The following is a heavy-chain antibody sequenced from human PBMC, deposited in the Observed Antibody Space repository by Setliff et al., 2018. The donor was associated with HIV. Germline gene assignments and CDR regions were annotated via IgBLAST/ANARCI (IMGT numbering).Heavy chain of an antibody. CDR3: ARAWPSGDYGY. J-gene: IGHJ4*02. Sequence: SETLSLTCAVYGGSFSGYYWSWIRQPPGKGLEWIGEINHSGSTNYNPSLKSRVTISVDTSKNQFSLKLSSVTAADTAVYHCARAWPSGDYGYWGQGTLVTVSS. CDR1: GGSFSGYY. D-gene: IGHD4-17*01. CDR2: INHSGST. V-gene: IGHV4-34*01.